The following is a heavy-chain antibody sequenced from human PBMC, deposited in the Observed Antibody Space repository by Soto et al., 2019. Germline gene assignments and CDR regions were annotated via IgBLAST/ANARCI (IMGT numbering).Heavy chain of an antibody. CDR1: GFTLSAYW. J-gene: IGHJ2*01. CDR2: IYSTT. CDR3: AKTPRGGDYGDWYFDL. V-gene: IGHV3-74*01. D-gene: IGHD4-17*01. Sequence: ELQLVESGGGLVQPGGSLRLSCSASGFTLSAYWMHWVRQAPGKGLVWVSRIYSTTNYADSVKGRFTISRDNSKNTLYLQMNSLRAEDTAIYYCAKTPRGGDYGDWYFDLWGRGTLVTVSS.